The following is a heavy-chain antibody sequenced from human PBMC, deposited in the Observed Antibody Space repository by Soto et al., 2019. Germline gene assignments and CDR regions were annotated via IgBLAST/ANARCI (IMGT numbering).Heavy chain of an antibody. Sequence: PGGSLRLSCAASGFIFSDFWMHWVRQVPGEGLVWVSRINHEGSNTNYADFVRGRFTISRDNSKNMLYLQMNSLRAEDAAVYYCARDEDPTYYPYGMDVWGQGTTVTVSS. CDR2: INHEGSNT. D-gene: IGHD3-16*01. CDR3: ARDEDPTYYPYGMDV. V-gene: IGHV3-74*01. J-gene: IGHJ6*02. CDR1: GFIFSDFW.